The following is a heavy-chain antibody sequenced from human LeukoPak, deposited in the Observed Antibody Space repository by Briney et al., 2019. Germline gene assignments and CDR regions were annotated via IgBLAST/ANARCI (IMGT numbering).Heavy chain of an antibody. V-gene: IGHV3-30*18. CDR1: GFTFSSYG. J-gene: IGHJ4*02. CDR2: ISYDGSNK. Sequence: GGSLRLSCAASGFTFSSYGMHWVRQAPGKGLEWVAVISYDGSNKYYADSVKGRFTISRDNSKNTLYLQMNSLRAEDTAVYYCANSLPDSSFFDYWGQGTLVTVSS. CDR3: ANSLPDSSFFDY. D-gene: IGHD6-6*01.